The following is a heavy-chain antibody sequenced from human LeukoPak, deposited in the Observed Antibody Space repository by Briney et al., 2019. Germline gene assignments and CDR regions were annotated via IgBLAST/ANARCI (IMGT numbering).Heavy chain of an antibody. J-gene: IGHJ4*02. CDR3: ARDLIAATGGLQFDY. Sequence: GGSLRLFCAASGFTFDDYGMSWVRQAPGKGLEWVSGIDWNGGNTGYADSVKGRFTISRDNAKNSLYLQMNSLRAEDTALYYCARDLIAATGGLQFDYWGQGTLVTVSS. V-gene: IGHV3-20*04. CDR2: IDWNGGNT. CDR1: GFTFDDYG. D-gene: IGHD6-13*01.